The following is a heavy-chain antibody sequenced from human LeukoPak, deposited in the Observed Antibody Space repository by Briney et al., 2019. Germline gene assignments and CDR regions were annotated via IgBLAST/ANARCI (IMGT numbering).Heavy chain of an antibody. D-gene: IGHD5-12*01. CDR1: GFTSSTCA. J-gene: IGHJ4*02. Sequence: GRSLRLSCAASGFTSSTCAMHWVRQAPGKGLEWVAVISYDGSNKYYADSVKGRFTISRDNSKNTLYLQMNSLRAEDTAVYYCAREETQYGGFFDYWGQGTLVTVSS. V-gene: IGHV3-30*04. CDR3: AREETQYGGFFDY. CDR2: ISYDGSNK.